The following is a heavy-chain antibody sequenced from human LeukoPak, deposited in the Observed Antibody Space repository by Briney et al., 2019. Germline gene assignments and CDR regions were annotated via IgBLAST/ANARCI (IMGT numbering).Heavy chain of an antibody. CDR1: GYTFTSYG. J-gene: IGHJ4*02. V-gene: IGHV1-18*01. CDR3: ARDHAEYSSSSGYFDY. CDR2: ISAYNGNT. D-gene: IGHD6-6*01. Sequence: ASVKVSCKASGYTFTSYGISWVRQAPGQGLEWMGWISAYNGNTNYAQKLQGRVTMTTDTSTSTVYMELRSLRSDDTAVYYCARDHAEYSSSSGYFDYWGQGTLVTVSS.